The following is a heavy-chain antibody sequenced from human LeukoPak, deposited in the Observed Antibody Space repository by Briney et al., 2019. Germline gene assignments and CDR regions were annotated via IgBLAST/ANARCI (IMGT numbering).Heavy chain of an antibody. J-gene: IGHJ1*01. CDR2: ISYDGTNE. CDR1: GFAFGSYA. D-gene: IGHD2-2*01. Sequence: GGSLRLSCAASGFAFGSYAMHWVRQAPGKGLEWVALISYDGTNEYYADSVKDRFTISRDNSKNTLYLQMNSLRAEDTALYYCAREGDNNKWYRFQHWGQGTLVTVSS. CDR3: AREGDNNKWYRFQH. V-gene: IGHV3-30-3*01.